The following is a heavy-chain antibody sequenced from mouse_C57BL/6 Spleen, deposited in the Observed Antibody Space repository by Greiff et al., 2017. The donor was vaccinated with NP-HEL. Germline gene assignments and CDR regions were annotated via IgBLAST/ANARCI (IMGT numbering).Heavy chain of an antibody. CDR2: IIPGSGST. D-gene: IGHD1-1*01. V-gene: IGHV1-9*01. J-gene: IGHJ2*01. Sequence: QVQLQQSGAELMKPGASVKLSCKATGYTFTGYWIAWVKQRPGHGLEWIGEIIPGSGSTNYNEKFKGRATFTADTSSNTAYMQLSRLTTEDSAIYYCARWIGYYGSSYGDYWGQGTTLTVSS. CDR3: ARWIGYYGSSYGDY. CDR1: GYTFTGYW.